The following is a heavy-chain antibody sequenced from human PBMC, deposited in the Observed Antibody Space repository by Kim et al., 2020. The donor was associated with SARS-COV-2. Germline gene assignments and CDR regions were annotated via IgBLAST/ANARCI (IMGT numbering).Heavy chain of an antibody. CDR1: GFTFSNAW. J-gene: IGHJ4*02. V-gene: IGHV3-15*01. CDR2: IKSKTDGGPT. D-gene: IGHD6-13*01. CDR3: TTGRRSSSWG. Sequence: GGSLRLSCAASGFTFSNAWMSWVRQAPGKGLEWVGRIKSKTDGGPTDYAAPVKGRFTISRDDSKNTLYLQMNSLKTEDTAVYYCTTGRRSSSWGWGQGTLVTVSS.